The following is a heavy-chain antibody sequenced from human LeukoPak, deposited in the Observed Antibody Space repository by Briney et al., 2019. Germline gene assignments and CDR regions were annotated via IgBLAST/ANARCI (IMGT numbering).Heavy chain of an antibody. CDR1: GYTFTSYY. J-gene: IGHJ6*03. D-gene: IGHD2-2*01. Sequence: ASVKVSCKASGYTFTSYYMHWVRQAPGQGLEWMGRIIPILGIANYAQKFQGRVTITADKSTSTAYMELSSLRSEDTAVYYCARVRSTRKYYYYYMDVWGKGTTVTVSS. CDR3: ARVRSTRKYYYYYMDV. CDR2: IIPILGIA. V-gene: IGHV1-69*04.